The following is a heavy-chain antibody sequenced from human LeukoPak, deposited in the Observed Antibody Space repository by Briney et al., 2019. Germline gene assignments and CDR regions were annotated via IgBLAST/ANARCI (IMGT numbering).Heavy chain of an antibody. CDR3: ASSIAAAGTGYYGMDV. CDR1: GDSVSSNSAA. CDR2: TYYRSKWYN. Sequence: SQTLSLTCAISGDSVSSNSAAWNWIRQSPSRGLEWLGRTYYRSKWYNDYAVSMKSRITINPDTSKNQFSLQLNSVTPEDTAVYYCASSIAAAGTGYYGMDVWGQGTTVTVSS. J-gene: IGHJ6*02. V-gene: IGHV6-1*01. D-gene: IGHD6-13*01.